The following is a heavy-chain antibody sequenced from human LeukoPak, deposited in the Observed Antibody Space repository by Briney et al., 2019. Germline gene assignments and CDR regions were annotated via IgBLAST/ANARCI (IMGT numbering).Heavy chain of an antibody. V-gene: IGHV5-51*01. CDR2: INPGNADI. CDR1: AYSFPGFY. D-gene: IGHD2-2*01. Sequence: GESLQISCRGSAYSFPGFYIHWMRQMRGKGLEWIGIINPGNADITYRTSFQGQVTISADRSISSAYLQWSSLKSSDTATYYSAMSSSVCGSSTSCYPDYWGQGTLVTVSS. J-gene: IGHJ4*02. CDR3: AMSSSVCGSSTSCYPDY.